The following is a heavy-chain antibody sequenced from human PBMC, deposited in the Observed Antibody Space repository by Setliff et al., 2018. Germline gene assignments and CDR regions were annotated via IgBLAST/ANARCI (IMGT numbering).Heavy chain of an antibody. D-gene: IGHD3-3*01. CDR3: RFWSSYYKNDY. J-gene: IGHJ4*02. V-gene: IGHV4-34*01. Sequence: SETLSLTCTVYGGSFSDYYWGWIRQSPGKRPEWIAEINQSGNTNYNPSLNSRVSVSVGTPTNQLSLKVFSVTAADTAVYYCRFWSSYYKNDYWAQGTLVTVSS. CDR1: GGSFSDYY. CDR2: INQSGNT.